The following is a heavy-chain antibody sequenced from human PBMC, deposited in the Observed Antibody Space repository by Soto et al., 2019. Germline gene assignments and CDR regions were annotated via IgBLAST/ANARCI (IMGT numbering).Heavy chain of an antibody. CDR2: IAYDGNEK. D-gene: IGHD1-26*01. CDR3: GKDVGDYVPYYYGVDV. CDR1: GFTFKTHA. V-gene: IGHV3-30*18. Sequence: QVQLVESGGGVVQPGTSLRLSCAASGFTFKTHAMHWVRQAPGKGLEWMAVIAYDGNEKFYADSVKGRFTTSRDNSKNALYLQINTLRNDNTAVYYCGKDVGDYVPYYYGVDVWGQGPTVTVSS. J-gene: IGHJ6*02.